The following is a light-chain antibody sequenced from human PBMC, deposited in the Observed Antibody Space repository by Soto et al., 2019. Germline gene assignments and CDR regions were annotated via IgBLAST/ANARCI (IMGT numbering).Light chain of an antibody. Sequence: DFVMTQSPDSLAVSLGERATINCKSSESVLYSAINKDYLAWYQQKPGQPPKLLIYWASTRGSGVPDRFSGSGSGIDFTLTISSLQAEDVAVYYCQQYFNTPRTFGQGTKVEIK. CDR1: ESVLYSAINKDY. J-gene: IGKJ1*01. V-gene: IGKV4-1*01. CDR2: WAS. CDR3: QQYFNTPRT.